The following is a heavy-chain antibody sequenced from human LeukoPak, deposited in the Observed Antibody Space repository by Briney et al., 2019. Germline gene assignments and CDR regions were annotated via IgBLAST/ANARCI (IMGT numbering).Heavy chain of an antibody. Sequence: SETLSLTCTVSGGSISSYYWSWIRQPPGKGLEWIGYIYYSGSTNYNPSLKSRVTISVDTSKNQFSLKLSSVSAADTAVYYCARDYSGSHDYWGQGTLVTVSS. CDR2: IYYSGST. D-gene: IGHD1-26*01. CDR1: GGSISSYY. CDR3: ARDYSGSHDY. V-gene: IGHV4-59*01. J-gene: IGHJ4*02.